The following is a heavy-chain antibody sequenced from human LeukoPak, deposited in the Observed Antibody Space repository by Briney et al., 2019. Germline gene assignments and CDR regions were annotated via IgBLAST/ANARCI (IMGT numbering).Heavy chain of an antibody. CDR2: IRGDGRAT. Sequence: GGSLRLSCAASGFIFPDYWMHWVRQAPGKKLVWVARIRGDGRATTYADSVKGRFTISRDNSKNTLYLQMSSLRSEDTAVYYCVSAALLSGYTYVYDYDHWGQGTLVTVSS. CDR1: GFIFPDYW. CDR3: VSAALLSGYTYVYDYDH. V-gene: IGHV3-74*03. J-gene: IGHJ4*02. D-gene: IGHD5-18*01.